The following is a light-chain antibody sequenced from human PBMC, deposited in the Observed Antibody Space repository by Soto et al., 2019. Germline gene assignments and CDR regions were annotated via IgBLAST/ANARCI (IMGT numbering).Light chain of an antibody. Sequence: DIQMTQSPSSLSASVGDRVTITCRASQGIRNDLAWYQQKPGKAPKRLIYDATSLQSGVPSRFSGSGSGTELNLTFSSLQPEELATYYCLKHNNYPPITFGQGTRLEIK. CDR3: LKHNNYPPIT. J-gene: IGKJ5*01. CDR2: DAT. V-gene: IGKV1-17*01. CDR1: QGIRND.